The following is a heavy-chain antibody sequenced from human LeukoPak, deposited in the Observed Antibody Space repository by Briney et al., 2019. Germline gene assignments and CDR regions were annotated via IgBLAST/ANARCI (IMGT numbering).Heavy chain of an antibody. CDR1: GYTFTSYG. D-gene: IGHD6-6*01. Sequence: ASVKVSCKASGYTFTSYGISWVRQAPGQGLEWMGWISAYNGNTNYAQKLQGRVTVTTDTSTSTAYMELRSLRSDDTAVYYCARDWSQLVGYNWFDPWGQGTLVTVSS. J-gene: IGHJ5*02. V-gene: IGHV1-18*01. CDR3: ARDWSQLVGYNWFDP. CDR2: ISAYNGNT.